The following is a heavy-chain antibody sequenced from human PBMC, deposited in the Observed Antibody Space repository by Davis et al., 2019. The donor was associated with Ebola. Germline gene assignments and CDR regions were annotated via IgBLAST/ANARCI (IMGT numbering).Heavy chain of an antibody. D-gene: IGHD6-19*01. Sequence: GESLKISCAASGFTFSSYTMHWVRQAPGKGLEWVALISHDGGNQYYADSSNQYYADSVKGRFTISRDNSKNTLYLQMNSLRAEDTAVYYCVGSGFGYWGQGTLVTVSS. J-gene: IGHJ4*02. CDR2: ISHDGGNQYYADSSNQ. V-gene: IGHV3-30*04. CDR1: GFTFSSYT. CDR3: VGSGFGY.